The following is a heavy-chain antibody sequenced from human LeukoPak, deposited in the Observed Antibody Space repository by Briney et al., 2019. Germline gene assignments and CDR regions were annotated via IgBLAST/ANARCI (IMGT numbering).Heavy chain of an antibody. V-gene: IGHV4-59*08. D-gene: IGHD3-10*01. CDR3: ARRMVRGVKSWFDP. CDR2: IYYSGST. J-gene: IGHJ5*02. Sequence: PSETLSLTCTVSGGSISGYHWSWIRQPPGKGLEWIGYIYYSGSTNYNPSLKSRVTISVDTSKNQFSLKLSSVTAADTAVYYCARRMVRGVKSWFDPWGQGTLVTVSS. CDR1: GGSISGYH.